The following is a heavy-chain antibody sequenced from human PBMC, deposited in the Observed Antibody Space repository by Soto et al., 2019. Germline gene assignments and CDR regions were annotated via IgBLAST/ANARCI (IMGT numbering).Heavy chain of an antibody. CDR2: IIPLFGTA. CDR3: AREIPRASAGTVLFDP. J-gene: IGHJ5*02. Sequence: QVQLVQSGAEVKKPGSSVKVSCKASGGTFSSYAISWVRQAPGQGLEWMGGIIPLFGTANYAQKFQGRVTITADESTSTASMELSSLRSEDTAVYYCAREIPRASAGTVLFDPWGQGTLVTVSS. D-gene: IGHD6-13*01. CDR1: GGTFSSYA. V-gene: IGHV1-69*12.